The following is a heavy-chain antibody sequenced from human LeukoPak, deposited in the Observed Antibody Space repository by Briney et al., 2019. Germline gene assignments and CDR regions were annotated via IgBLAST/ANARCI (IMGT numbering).Heavy chain of an antibody. D-gene: IGHD3-10*01. CDR3: ANLPRGDY. Sequence: GGSLRLSCAASGFTFSRNYMSWVRQAPGKGLEGVSVIYSGGNTYYADFVTGRFTISRDKSKNTLYLQINSLTAEDTAVYYCANLPRGDYWGLGTLVTVSS. CDR1: GFTFSRNY. CDR2: IYSGGNT. V-gene: IGHV3-53*01. J-gene: IGHJ4*02.